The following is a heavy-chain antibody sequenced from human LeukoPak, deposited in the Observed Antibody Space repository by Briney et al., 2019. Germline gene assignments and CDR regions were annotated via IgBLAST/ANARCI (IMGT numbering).Heavy chain of an antibody. CDR3: AKRSIAAAGTSYPVY. V-gene: IGHV3-23*01. D-gene: IGHD6-13*01. CDR2: ISGSGGST. CDR1: GGSFSGYY. J-gene: IGHJ4*02. Sequence: PSETLSLTCAVYGGSFSGYYWSWVRQAPGKGLEWVSAISGSGGSTYYADSVKGRFTISRDNSKNTLYLQMNSLRAEDTAVYYCAKRSIAAAGTSYPVYWGQGTLVTVSS.